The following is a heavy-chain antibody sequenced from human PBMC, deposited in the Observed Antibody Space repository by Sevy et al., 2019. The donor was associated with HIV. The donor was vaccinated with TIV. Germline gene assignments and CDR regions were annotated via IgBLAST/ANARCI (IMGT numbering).Heavy chain of an antibody. J-gene: IGHJ2*01. CDR3: TSGDINFDL. D-gene: IGHD3-10*01. CDR2: ISRSGSNT. V-gene: IGHV3-23*01. CDR1: GFTFSAYA. Sequence: GGSLRLSCAGSGFTFSAYAMSWVRQAPGKGLEWVSAISRSGSNTYYADSVKGRFIISRDNSQNMLFLQMSSLRAEDTALYYCTSGDINFDLWGRGTLVTVSS.